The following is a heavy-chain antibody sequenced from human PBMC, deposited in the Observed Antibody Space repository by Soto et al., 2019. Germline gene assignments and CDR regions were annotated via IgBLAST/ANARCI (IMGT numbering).Heavy chain of an antibody. Sequence: QGQLVESGGGVVKPGRSLRLSCAASGFTFATYAVHWVRQAPGKGLEWVTGVSHDGMNKYYADSVKGRFTISRDNSKNTQFLQMHSLRREDTAVYYCARGGEYGDLLWYFNLWGRGTLVSVSS. J-gene: IGHJ2*01. D-gene: IGHD1-26*01. CDR3: ARGGEYGDLLWYFNL. CDR2: VSHDGMNK. V-gene: IGHV3-30*04. CDR1: GFTFATYA.